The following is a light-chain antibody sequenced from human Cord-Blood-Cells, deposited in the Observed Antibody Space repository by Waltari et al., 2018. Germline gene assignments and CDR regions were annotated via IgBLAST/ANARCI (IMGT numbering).Light chain of an antibody. CDR2: DVS. V-gene: IGLV2-14*01. CDR3: SSYTSSSTWV. Sequence: QSALTQPASVSGSPGQSITISCTGTSSDVGGYNYVPGYQQHPGKAPKLMISDVSKRPSGVSTRFSGSKSGNTASLTISGLQAEDEADYYCSSYTSSSTWVFGGGTKLTVL. J-gene: IGLJ3*02. CDR1: SSDVGGYNY.